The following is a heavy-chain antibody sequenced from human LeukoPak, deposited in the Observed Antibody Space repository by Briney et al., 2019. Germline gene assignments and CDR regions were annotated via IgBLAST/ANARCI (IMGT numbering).Heavy chain of an antibody. V-gene: IGHV3-15*01. J-gene: IGHJ5*02. Sequence: GSLRLSCATSGLTFTSAWLTWVRQAPGKGLEWVGRIKSKSVGKTTDYAAPVKGRFTISRDDSENTLYRQMNSLKTEDTAVYYCTTHSGNDLRSWGQGTLVTVSS. CDR1: GLTFTSAW. D-gene: IGHD5-12*01. CDR2: IKSKSVGKTT. CDR3: TTHSGNDLRS.